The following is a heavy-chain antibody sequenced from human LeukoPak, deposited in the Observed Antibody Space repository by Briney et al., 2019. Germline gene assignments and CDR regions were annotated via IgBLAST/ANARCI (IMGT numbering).Heavy chain of an antibody. J-gene: IGHJ4*02. V-gene: IGHV3-23*01. Sequence: GGSLRLSCAASGFTFSSYAMSWVRQAPGKGLEWVSAISGSGGSTYYADSVKGRFTIPRDNSKNTLYLQMNSLRAEDTAVYYCAKDQYYYDSSGYSLDYWGQGTLVTVSS. CDR3: AKDQYYYDSSGYSLDY. CDR2: ISGSGGST. D-gene: IGHD3-22*01. CDR1: GFTFSSYA.